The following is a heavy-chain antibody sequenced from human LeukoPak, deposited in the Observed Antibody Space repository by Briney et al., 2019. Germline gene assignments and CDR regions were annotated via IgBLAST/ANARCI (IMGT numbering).Heavy chain of an antibody. D-gene: IGHD6-13*01. CDR1: GYTFTSYG. V-gene: IGHV1-18*01. CDR3: ARDRTALAAAGIGSFDY. Sequence: ASVKVSCKASGYTFTSYGISWVRQAPGQGLEWMGWISAYNGNTNYAQKLQGRVTMTTDTSTSTAYMELRSLRSDDTAVYYCARDRTALAAAGIGSFDYWGQGTLVTVSS. CDR2: ISAYNGNT. J-gene: IGHJ4*02.